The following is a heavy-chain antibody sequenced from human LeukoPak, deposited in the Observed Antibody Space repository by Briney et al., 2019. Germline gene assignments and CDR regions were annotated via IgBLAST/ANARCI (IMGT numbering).Heavy chain of an antibody. D-gene: IGHD3-16*01. V-gene: IGHV3-30*18. J-gene: IGHJ4*02. CDR2: ISYDGSNK. CDR1: GFTFSSYG. Sequence: GGSLRLSCAASGFTFSSYGMHWVRQAPGKGLEWVAVISYDGSNKYYADSVKGRFTISRDNSKNTLYLQMNSLRAEDTAVYYCAKAQDLDDYVWGSYPFDYWGQGTLVTVSS. CDR3: AKAQDLDDYVWGSYPFDY.